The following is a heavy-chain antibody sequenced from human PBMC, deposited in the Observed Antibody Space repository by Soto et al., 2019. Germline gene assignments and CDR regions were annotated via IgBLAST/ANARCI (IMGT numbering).Heavy chain of an antibody. Sequence: QVQLQESGPGLVKPSETLSLTCTVSGGSVSSGSYYWSWIRQPPGKGLEWIGYIYYSGSTNYNPSLKSRVTISVDTSKNQFSLKLSSVTAADTAVYYCARGVVITNWFDPWGQGTLVTVSS. J-gene: IGHJ5*02. CDR2: IYYSGST. V-gene: IGHV4-61*01. CDR3: ARGVVITNWFDP. CDR1: GGSVSSGSYY. D-gene: IGHD2-21*01.